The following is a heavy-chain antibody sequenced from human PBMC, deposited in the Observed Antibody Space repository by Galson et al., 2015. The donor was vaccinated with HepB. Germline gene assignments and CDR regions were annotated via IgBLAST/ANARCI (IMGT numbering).Heavy chain of an antibody. CDR2: IKLDGSEK. Sequence: SLRLSCAASGFTFSGYWMSWVRQAPGKGLEWVANIKLDGSEKFYVDSVKGRFTISRDNAKNSLYLQMNSLRAEDTAVYYCARGSGWDEFDYWGQGTLVTVSS. V-gene: IGHV3-7*03. CDR3: ARGSGWDEFDY. CDR1: GFTFSGYW. D-gene: IGHD6-19*01. J-gene: IGHJ4*02.